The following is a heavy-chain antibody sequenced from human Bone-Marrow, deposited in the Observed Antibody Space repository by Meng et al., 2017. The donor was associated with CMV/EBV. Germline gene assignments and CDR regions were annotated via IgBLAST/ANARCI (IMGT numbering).Heavy chain of an antibody. J-gene: IGHJ4*02. CDR2: IKSKTDGGTT. D-gene: IGHD2-15*01. CDR3: TRETRVVVVVAATFDY. Sequence: GESLKISCAASGFTFSNAWMSWVRQAPGKGLEWVGRIKSKTDGGTTDYAAPVKGRFTISRDDSKNTLYLQMNSLKTEDTAVYYCTRETRVVVVVAATFDYWGQGTRVTVSS. V-gene: IGHV3-15*01. CDR1: GFTFSNAW.